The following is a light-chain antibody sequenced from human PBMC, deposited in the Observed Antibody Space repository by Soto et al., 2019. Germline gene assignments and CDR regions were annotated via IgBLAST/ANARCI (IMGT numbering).Light chain of an antibody. J-gene: IGKJ1*01. CDR3: QQTYSTPQT. V-gene: IGKV1-39*01. Sequence: DIQMTQSPSSLSTSVGDRVTITCRASQSISTYLNWYQQKPGKAPKLLIYGASSSQGGVPSRFTGSGSGTHFTLTISSLQPEDFATYYCQQTYSTPQTFGQGTKVDI. CDR1: QSISTY. CDR2: GAS.